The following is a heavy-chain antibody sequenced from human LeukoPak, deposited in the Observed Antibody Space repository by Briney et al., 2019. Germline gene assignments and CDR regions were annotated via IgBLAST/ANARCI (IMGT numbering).Heavy chain of an antibody. CDR1: GYTFTSYV. J-gene: IGHJ5*02. D-gene: IGHD2-15*01. V-gene: IGHV1-18*01. Sequence: ASVKVSCKASGYTFTSYVISWVRQAPGQGLEWRGWISAYNGNTNYAQKLQGRVTMTTDTSTSTAYMELRSLRSDDTAVYYCARDRSVGPRTQIGYCSGGSCYSDKYNWFDPWGQGTLVTVSS. CDR3: ARDRSVGPRTQIGYCSGGSCYSDKYNWFDP. CDR2: ISAYNGNT.